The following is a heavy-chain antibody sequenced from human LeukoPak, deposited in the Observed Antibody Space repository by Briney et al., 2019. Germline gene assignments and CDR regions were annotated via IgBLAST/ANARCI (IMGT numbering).Heavy chain of an antibody. CDR1: GFTFSSYA. V-gene: IGHV3-64*01. CDR3: ARGSGSTYYYYYYMDV. D-gene: IGHD1-26*01. Sequence: GGSLRLSCAASGFTFSSYAMHWVRQAPGKGLKYVSAISSNGGSTYYANSVKGRFTISRDNSKNTLYLQMGSLRAEDMAVYYCARGSGSTYYYYYYMDVWGKGTTVTVSS. J-gene: IGHJ6*03. CDR2: ISSNGGST.